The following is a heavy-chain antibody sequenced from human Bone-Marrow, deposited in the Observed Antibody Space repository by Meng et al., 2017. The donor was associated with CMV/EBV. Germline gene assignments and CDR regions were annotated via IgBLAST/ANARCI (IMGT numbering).Heavy chain of an antibody. CDR2: IRSGANSDAT. J-gene: IGHJ1*01. V-gene: IGHV3-73*01. Sequence: GESLKISCAASGFTFSGSSMHWVRQASGKGLEWVGRIRSGANSDATAYAASVEGRFTISRDDSKNTAYLQMNSLKTEDTAVYYCTTDLKGIVVVPAHQNWGQGTLVTVSS. D-gene: IGHD2-2*01. CDR3: TTDLKGIVVVPAHQN. CDR1: GFTFSGSS.